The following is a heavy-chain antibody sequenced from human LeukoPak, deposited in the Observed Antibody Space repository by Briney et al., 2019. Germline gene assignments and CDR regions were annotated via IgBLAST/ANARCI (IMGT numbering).Heavy chain of an antibody. D-gene: IGHD4-17*01. CDR3: ARGSYGDNSRNVPLDY. J-gene: IGHJ4*02. CDR2: ISSSGSTK. CDR1: GFTFSDYY. V-gene: IGHV3-11*04. Sequence: KPGGSLRLSCAASGFTFSDYYMSWIRQAPGKGLEWVSYISSSGSTKYYADSVKGRFTISRDNAKNSLYLQMNSLRAEDTAVYYCARGSYGDNSRNVPLDYWGQGTLVTVSS.